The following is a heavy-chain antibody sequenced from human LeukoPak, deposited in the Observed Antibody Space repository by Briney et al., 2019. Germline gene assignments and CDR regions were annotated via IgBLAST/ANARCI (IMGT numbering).Heavy chain of an antibody. CDR3: ARQGDHTYYYYYYMDV. Sequence: SETLSLTCAVYGGSFSGYYWSWIRQPPGKGLEWIGEINHSGSTNYNPSLKSRVTISVDTSKNQFSLKLSSVTAADTAVYYCARQGDHTYYYYYYMDVWGKGTTVTISS. D-gene: IGHD1-14*01. J-gene: IGHJ6*03. CDR1: GGSFSGYY. CDR2: INHSGST. V-gene: IGHV4-34*01.